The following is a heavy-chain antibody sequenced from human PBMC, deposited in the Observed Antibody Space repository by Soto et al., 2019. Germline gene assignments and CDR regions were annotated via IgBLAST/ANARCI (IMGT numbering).Heavy chain of an antibody. Sequence: PSETLSLTCSVSGASISIGTDYWGWIRQPPGKGLEWIGNIHYSGSTYYNPSLKSRVTISVDTSKNQFSLKLSSVTAADTAVYYCARQGFRGVGATSPFDYWGQGTLVTVSS. V-gene: IGHV4-39*01. CDR3: ARQGFRGVGATSPFDY. CDR1: GASISIGTDY. CDR2: IHYSGST. D-gene: IGHD1-26*01. J-gene: IGHJ4*02.